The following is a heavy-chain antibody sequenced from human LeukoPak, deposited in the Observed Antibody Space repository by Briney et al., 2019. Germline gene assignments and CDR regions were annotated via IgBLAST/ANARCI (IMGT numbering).Heavy chain of an antibody. Sequence: ASVKVSCKASGYTFTSYDINWVRQATGQGLEWMGWINTNTGNPTYAQGFTGRFVFSLDTSVSTAYLQISSLKAEDAAVYYCARGHYGDYPGYWGQGTLVTVSS. CDR2: INTNTGNP. V-gene: IGHV7-4-1*02. J-gene: IGHJ4*02. CDR1: GYTFTSYD. CDR3: ARGHYGDYPGY. D-gene: IGHD4-17*01.